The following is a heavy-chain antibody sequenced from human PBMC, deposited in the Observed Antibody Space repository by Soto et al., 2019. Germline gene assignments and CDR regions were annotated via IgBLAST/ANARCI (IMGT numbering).Heavy chain of an antibody. CDR3: ARGGGGSFNDAFDI. J-gene: IGHJ3*02. Sequence: SVKVSCKASGGTFSSYAISWVRQAPGQGLEWMGGIVPIFGTANYAQKFQGRVTITADESTSTAYMELSSLRSEDTAVYYCARGGGGSFNDAFDIWGQGTMVTVSS. V-gene: IGHV1-69*13. CDR1: GGTFSSYA. D-gene: IGHD2-15*01. CDR2: IVPIFGTA.